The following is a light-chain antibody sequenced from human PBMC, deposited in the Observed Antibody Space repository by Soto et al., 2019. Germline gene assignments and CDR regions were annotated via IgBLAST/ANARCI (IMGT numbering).Light chain of an antibody. CDR2: SNN. Sequence: QSVLTQPPSASGTPGQRVTISCSGSSSNIGSNAVSWYQQLPGTDPKVLIYSNNKRPSGGPDRFSGGKSATSASLPTSARQHADDADYYCSTSDDSINALVFGGGTKLTVL. V-gene: IGLV1-44*01. CDR3: STSDDSINALV. CDR1: SSNIGSNA. J-gene: IGLJ3*02.